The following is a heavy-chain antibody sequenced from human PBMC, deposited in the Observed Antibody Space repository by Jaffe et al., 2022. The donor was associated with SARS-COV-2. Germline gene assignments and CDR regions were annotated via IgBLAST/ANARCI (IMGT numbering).Heavy chain of an antibody. Sequence: QLQLQESGPGLVKPSETLSLSCTVSGGSISSSSYYWGWIRQPPGKGLEWIGSIYYSGSTYYNSSLKSRVTISVDTSKNQFSLKLSSVTAADTAVYYCARHGGMRPPYYYDTSGYLYNWFDPWGQGTLVTVSS. CDR2: IYYSGST. CDR1: GGSISSSSYY. CDR3: ARHGGMRPPYYYDTSGYLYNWFDP. D-gene: IGHD3-22*01. V-gene: IGHV4-39*01. J-gene: IGHJ5*02.